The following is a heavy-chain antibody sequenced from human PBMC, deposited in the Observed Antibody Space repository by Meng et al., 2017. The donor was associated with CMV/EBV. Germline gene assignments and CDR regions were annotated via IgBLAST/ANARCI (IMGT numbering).Heavy chain of an antibody. V-gene: IGHV1-2*02. CDR1: GYTFTGYY. CDR3: ARTPSYSGSQRPFDY. J-gene: IGHJ4*02. Sequence: QVTLVKAGAEGKKPGASVNVACKASGYTFTGYYMHWVRQAPGQGLEWMGWINPNSGGTNYAQKFQGRVTMTRDTSISTAYMELSRLRSDDTAVYYCARTPSYSGSQRPFDYWGQGTLVTVSS. CDR2: INPNSGGT. D-gene: IGHD1-26*01.